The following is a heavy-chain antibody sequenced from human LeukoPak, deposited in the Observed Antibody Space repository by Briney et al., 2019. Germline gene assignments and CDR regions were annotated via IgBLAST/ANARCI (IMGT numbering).Heavy chain of an antibody. Sequence: SETLSLTCTVSGGSISSSGYYWGWIRQPPGKGLEWIGSIYYSGSTYYNPSLKSRVTISVDTSKNQFSLKLSSVTAADTAVYYCARRNPTHNWFDPWGQGTLVTVSS. V-gene: IGHV4-39*01. CDR2: IYYSGST. CDR1: GGSISSSGYY. CDR3: ARRNPTHNWFDP. J-gene: IGHJ5*02.